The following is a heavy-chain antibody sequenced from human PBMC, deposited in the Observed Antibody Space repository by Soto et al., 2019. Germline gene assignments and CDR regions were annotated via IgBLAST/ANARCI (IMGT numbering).Heavy chain of an antibody. J-gene: IGHJ6*02. CDR3: ATSSLEFLEWFSSATGNNYYDIDV. CDR1: GYTFTGYY. Sequence: VASVKVSCKASGYTFTGYYMHWVRQAPGQGLEWMGWINPNSGGTNYAQKFQGWVTMTRDTSISTAYMELSSLRSDDTAVYYCATSSLEFLEWFSSATGNNYYDIDVWGQGTTVTV. CDR2: INPNSGGT. V-gene: IGHV1-2*04. D-gene: IGHD3-3*01.